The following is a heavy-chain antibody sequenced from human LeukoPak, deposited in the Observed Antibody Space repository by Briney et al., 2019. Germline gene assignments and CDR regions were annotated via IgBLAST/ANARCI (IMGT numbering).Heavy chain of an antibody. Sequence: PSETLSLTCTVSGGSIRSYWSWIRQPAGKGLEWIGRIYGSGSTDYNPSLKSRVTMSIDTSKNQFSLNLISVTAADTAVYYCARDSGTTGEIKFDPWGQGTLVTVSS. V-gene: IGHV4-4*07. CDR1: GGSIRSY. D-gene: IGHD3-10*01. CDR3: ARDSGTTGEIKFDP. J-gene: IGHJ5*02. CDR2: IYGSGST.